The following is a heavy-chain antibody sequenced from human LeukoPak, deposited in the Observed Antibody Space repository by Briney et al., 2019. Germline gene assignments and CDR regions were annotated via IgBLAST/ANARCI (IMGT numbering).Heavy chain of an antibody. V-gene: IGHV1-2*02. Sequence: GASVKVSCKASGYTFTGYYMHWVRQAPGQGLEWMGWINPNSGGKNYAQKFQGRVTMTRDTSISTAYLELSRLRSDDTAVYYCASRVVTQAYDYWGQGTLVTVSS. CDR3: ASRVVTQAYDY. CDR1: GYTFTGYY. D-gene: IGHD4-23*01. J-gene: IGHJ4*02. CDR2: INPNSGGK.